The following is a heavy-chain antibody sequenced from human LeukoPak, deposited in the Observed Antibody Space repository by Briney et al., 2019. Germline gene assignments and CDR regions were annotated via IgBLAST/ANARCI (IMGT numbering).Heavy chain of an antibody. D-gene: IGHD3-9*01. V-gene: IGHV1-2*02. CDR2: INPTSGGT. CDR3: ARDFDILTGPMPHWFDP. Sequence: GASVKVSCKASGYSFTVYNIHWVRQAPGHGLEWMGWINPTSGGTNYLEKFQGRVTMTSDTSITTVYLEVSRLTSDDTAVYYCARDFDILTGPMPHWFDPWGQGTLVTVSS. CDR1: GYSFTVYN. J-gene: IGHJ5*02.